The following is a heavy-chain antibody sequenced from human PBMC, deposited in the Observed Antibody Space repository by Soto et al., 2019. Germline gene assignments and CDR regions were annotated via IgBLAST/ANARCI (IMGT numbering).Heavy chain of an antibody. CDR2: ISGSGGST. Sequence: EVQLLESGGGLVQPGGSLRLSCAASGFTFSSYAMSWVCQAPGKGLEWVSAISGSGGSTYYADSVKGRFTISRDNSKNTLYLQMNSLRAEDTAVYYCAKGEVLTGHFHYWGQGTLVTVSS. D-gene: IGHD3-9*01. J-gene: IGHJ4*02. V-gene: IGHV3-23*01. CDR1: GFTFSSYA. CDR3: AKGEVLTGHFHY.